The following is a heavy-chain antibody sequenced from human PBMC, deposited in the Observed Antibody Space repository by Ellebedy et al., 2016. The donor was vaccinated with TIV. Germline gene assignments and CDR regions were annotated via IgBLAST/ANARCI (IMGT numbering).Heavy chain of an antibody. CDR2: IDPSDSYT. D-gene: IGHD3-22*01. J-gene: IGHJ4*02. V-gene: IGHV5-10-1*01. CDR3: AGTSYYDSSGSLPFDY. CDR1: GYSFASYW. Sequence: GESLKISCKGSGYSFASYWITWVRQMPGKGLEWMGRIDPSDSYTNYSPSFQGHVTISADKSINSAYLQWSSLKASDTAMYYCAGTSYYDSSGSLPFDYWGQGTLVTVSS.